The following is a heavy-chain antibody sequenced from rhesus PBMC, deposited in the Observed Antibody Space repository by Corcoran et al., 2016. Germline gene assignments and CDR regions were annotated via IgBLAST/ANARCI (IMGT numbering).Heavy chain of an antibody. Sequence: QVQLQESGPGLVKPSETLSLTCAVSGGSFSGYYWGWIRQPPGKGLEWIGYISGSSGSTDYNPSLKSRVTISTDTSKNQFSLKLSSVTAADTAVYYCARDRNSNYETYFDYWGQGVLVTVSS. CDR3: ARDRNSNYETYFDY. V-gene: IGHV4-165*01. J-gene: IGHJ4*01. CDR1: GGSFSGYY. CDR2: ISGSSGST. D-gene: IGHD4-23*01.